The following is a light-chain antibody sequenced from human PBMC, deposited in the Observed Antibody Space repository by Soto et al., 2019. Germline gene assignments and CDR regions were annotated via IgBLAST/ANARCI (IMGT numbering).Light chain of an antibody. J-gene: IGKJ2*01. CDR2: AAS. V-gene: IGKV1D-12*01. Sequence: DIQMTQSPSSVSASVGDTVTITCRASQGISSWLAWFQQKPGKAPKFLISAASHLQSGVPSRFSGSGSGTDFTLTISSLQPEDFAVYYCQHYGTSLYTFGQGTKLEIK. CDR3: QHYGTSLYT. CDR1: QGISSW.